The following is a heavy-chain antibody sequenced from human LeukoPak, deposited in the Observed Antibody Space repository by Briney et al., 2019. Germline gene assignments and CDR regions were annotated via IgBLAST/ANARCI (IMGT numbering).Heavy chain of an antibody. CDR1: GFTFSSYA. V-gene: IGHV3-23*01. D-gene: IGHD1-26*01. CDR3: AKGIVGATKFDY. J-gene: IGHJ4*02. CDR2: ISGSGGST. Sequence: GGSLRLSCAASGFTFSSYAMSWVRQAPGKGLEWVSAISGSGGSTYYADSVKGRFTISRDNSKYTLYLLMNSLRAEDTAVYYCAKGIVGATKFDYWGQGTLVTVSS.